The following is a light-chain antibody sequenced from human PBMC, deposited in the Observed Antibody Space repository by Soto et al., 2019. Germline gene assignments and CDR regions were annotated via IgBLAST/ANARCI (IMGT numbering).Light chain of an antibody. CDR1: QSVGDI. Sequence: EIVLTQSPATLSVSPGERATLSCRASQSVGDILAWYQQKPGQGPRLLIYGASSRATGIPARFSGSGSGTEFTLTISILQSEDFAVYYCLQYDNWPLTFGGGTKVEIK. J-gene: IGKJ4*01. CDR3: LQYDNWPLT. CDR2: GAS. V-gene: IGKV3-15*01.